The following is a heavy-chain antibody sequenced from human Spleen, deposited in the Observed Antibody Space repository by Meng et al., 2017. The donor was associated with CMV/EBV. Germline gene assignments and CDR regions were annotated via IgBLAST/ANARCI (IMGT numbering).Heavy chain of an antibody. J-gene: IGHJ5*02. CDR3: ARDLIGYYYGRFDP. CDR1: GYTFTGYY. D-gene: IGHD3-10*01. Sequence: ASVKVSCKASGYTFTGYYMHWVRQAPGQGLEWMGWINPNSGGTNYAQKFQGRVTMTRDTSISTACMELTSLRSDDTAVYYCARDLIGYYYGRFDPWGQGTLVTVSS. V-gene: IGHV1-2*02. CDR2: INPNSGGT.